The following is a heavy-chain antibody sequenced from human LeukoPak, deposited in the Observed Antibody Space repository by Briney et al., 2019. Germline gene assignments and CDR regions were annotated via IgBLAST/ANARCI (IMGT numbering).Heavy chain of an antibody. CDR1: GGSISSGSYY. CDR3: ASLTMITFGGVIVDSRFDY. J-gene: IGHJ4*02. V-gene: IGHV4-61*02. D-gene: IGHD3-16*02. Sequence: SQTLSLTCTVSGGSISSGSYYWSWIRQPAGKGLEWIGRIYTSGSTNYNPSLKSRVTISVDTSKNQFSLKLSSVTAADTAVYYCASLTMITFGGVIVDSRFDYWGQGTLVTVSS. CDR2: IYTSGST.